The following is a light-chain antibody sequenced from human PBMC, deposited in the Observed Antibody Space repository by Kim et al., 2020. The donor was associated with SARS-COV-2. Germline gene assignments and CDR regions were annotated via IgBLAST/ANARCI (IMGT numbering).Light chain of an antibody. Sequence: QSALTQPASVSGSPGQSITISCTGTSSDVGGYNYVSWYQQHPGKAPKLMIYDVSKRPSGVSNRFSGSKSGNTASLTISGLQAEDEADYYCSSYTSSSWVFGGGTLLTVL. J-gene: IGLJ3*02. CDR1: SSDVGGYNY. CDR2: DVS. CDR3: SSYTSSSWV. V-gene: IGLV2-14*01.